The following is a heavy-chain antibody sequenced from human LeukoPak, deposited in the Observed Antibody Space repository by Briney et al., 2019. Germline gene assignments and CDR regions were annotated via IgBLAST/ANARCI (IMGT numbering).Heavy chain of an antibody. J-gene: IGHJ4*02. CDR1: GYTFTSYG. CDR3: ARDVGSYRDTYYFDY. Sequence: ASVKVSCKASGYTFTSYGISWVRQAPGQGLEWVGWISAYNGNTNYAQRLQGRVTMTTDTSTSTAYMELRSLRSDDTAVYYCARDVGSYRDTYYFDYWGQGTLVTVSS. D-gene: IGHD3-16*02. V-gene: IGHV1-18*01. CDR2: ISAYNGNT.